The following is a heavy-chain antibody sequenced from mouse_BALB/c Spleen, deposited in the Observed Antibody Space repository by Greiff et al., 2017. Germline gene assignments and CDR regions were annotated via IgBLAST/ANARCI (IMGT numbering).Heavy chain of an antibody. CDR1: GYTFTSYV. CDR2: INPYNDGT. V-gene: IGHV1-14*01. D-gene: IGHD4-1*01. CDR3: ARRNWDGGYFDY. Sequence: EVKLVESGPELVKPGASMKMSCKASGYTFTSYVMHWVKQKPGQGLEWIGYINPYNDGTKYNEKFKGKATLTSDKSSSTAYMELSSLTSEDSAVYYCARRNWDGGYFDYWGQGTTLTVSS. J-gene: IGHJ2*01.